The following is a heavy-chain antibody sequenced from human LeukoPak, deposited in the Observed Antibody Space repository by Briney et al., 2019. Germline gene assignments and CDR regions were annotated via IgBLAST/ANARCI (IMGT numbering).Heavy chain of an antibody. J-gene: IGHJ6*03. Sequence: GGSLRLSCTASGFTFGDYYMTWIRQAPGKGLDWLSYINGDGTTIHCAESVKGRFTISRDNGKKSVYLHINSLRAVDTAVYYCARYPLQYYYYFLDVWGKGTTVTVSS. CDR1: GFTFGDYY. V-gene: IGHV3-11*01. CDR2: INGDGTTI. CDR3: ARYPLQYYYYFLDV. D-gene: IGHD2-2*02.